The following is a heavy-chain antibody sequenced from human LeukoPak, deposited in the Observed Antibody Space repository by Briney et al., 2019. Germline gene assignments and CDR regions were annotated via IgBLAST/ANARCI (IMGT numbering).Heavy chain of an antibody. Sequence: ASVKVSCKASGYTFTGYYIHWVRQAPGQGLEWMGWINSNSGGTNFAQKFQGRVTMTRDTSISTAYMELSRLRSDDRAVYYCASSRFLEWLYLLDYWGQGTLVTVSS. CDR2: INSNSGGT. CDR1: GYTFTGYY. D-gene: IGHD3-3*01. CDR3: ASSRFLEWLYLLDY. V-gene: IGHV1-2*02. J-gene: IGHJ4*02.